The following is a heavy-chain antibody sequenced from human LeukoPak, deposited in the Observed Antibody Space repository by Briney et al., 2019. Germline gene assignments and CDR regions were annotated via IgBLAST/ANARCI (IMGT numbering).Heavy chain of an antibody. Sequence: PGGSLRLSCAASGFTFSSYGMNWVRQAPGKAMEWVSSITSSGTYTFYADSVKGRFTISRDNAKNSLYLQIDSLGPEDTAVYYCARDPYSGNYGTYYYYYMDVWGKGTTVTISS. J-gene: IGHJ6*03. D-gene: IGHD1-26*01. V-gene: IGHV3-21*01. CDR2: ITSSGTYT. CDR3: ARDPYSGNYGTYYYYYMDV. CDR1: GFTFSSYG.